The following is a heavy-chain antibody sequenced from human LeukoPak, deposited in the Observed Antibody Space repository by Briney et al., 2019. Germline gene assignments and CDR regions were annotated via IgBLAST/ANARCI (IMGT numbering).Heavy chain of an antibody. D-gene: IGHD1-26*01. Sequence: ASVKVSCKASGYTFSNYGISWVRQAPGQGLEWMGYIISYNGNTNYAQKLQGRVTMTTDTSTSTAYMELRSLRSDDTAVYYCARDTKRSRARWENLGFDPWGQGTLVTVSS. V-gene: IGHV1-18*01. CDR1: GYTFSNYG. J-gene: IGHJ5*02. CDR3: ARDTKRSRARWENLGFDP. CDR2: IISYNGNT.